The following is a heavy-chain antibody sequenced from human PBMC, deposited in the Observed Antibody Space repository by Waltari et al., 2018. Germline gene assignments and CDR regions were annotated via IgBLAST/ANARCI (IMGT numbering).Heavy chain of an antibody. Sequence: QLQLQESGPGLVKPSETLSLTCSVSGDSLISTYYSWGWIRQPPGKGLEWIGGIYYSGDTFYSPSLSSRVTISVDTSKNQFSLKLTSVTAADTALYYCARVTSEFRSPYFYFDLWGRGTLVTVSA. CDR2: IYYSGDT. V-gene: IGHV4-39*07. CDR1: GDSLISTYYS. CDR3: ARVTSEFRSPYFYFDL. J-gene: IGHJ2*01.